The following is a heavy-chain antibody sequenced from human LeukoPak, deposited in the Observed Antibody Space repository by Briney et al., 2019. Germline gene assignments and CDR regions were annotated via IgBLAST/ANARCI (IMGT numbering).Heavy chain of an antibody. Sequence: SETLSLTCTVSGGSISSYYWSWIRQPPGKGLEWIDYIYYSGSTNYNPSLKSRVAISVDTSKNQFSLKLSSVTAADTAVYCCARFNDKSGSYSFDYWGQGTLVTVSS. D-gene: IGHD1-26*01. CDR3: ARFNDKSGSYSFDY. CDR2: IYYSGST. J-gene: IGHJ4*02. CDR1: GGSISSYY. V-gene: IGHV4-59*01.